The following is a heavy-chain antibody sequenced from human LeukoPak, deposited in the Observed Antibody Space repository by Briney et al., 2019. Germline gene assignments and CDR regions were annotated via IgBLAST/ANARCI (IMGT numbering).Heavy chain of an antibody. CDR3: VKESGFMVAPNSAFDI. Sequence: PGGSLRLSYSACGYTFKSYPVHWLRQAPGKGLEYVSGISRNGGSTYYADSVKGRFTISRDNSKNTLYLQMSSLRAEDTAVYYCVKESGFMVAPNSAFDIWGQGTMVTVSS. CDR2: ISRNGGST. V-gene: IGHV3-64D*06. D-gene: IGHD4/OR15-4a*01. J-gene: IGHJ3*02. CDR1: GYTFKSYP.